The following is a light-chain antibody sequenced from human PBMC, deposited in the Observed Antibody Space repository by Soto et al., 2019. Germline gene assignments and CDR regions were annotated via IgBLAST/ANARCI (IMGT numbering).Light chain of an antibody. CDR2: DGF. Sequence: EIVLTQSPATLSLAPGERVTVSCRASQTVSSSSFAWYQQKPGQAPRLLIYDGFSRATGVPGRFTVSGSGTDFTLTITTLEPEDFAVYFCQQYADTPETFGQGTKLEIK. CDR3: QQYADTPET. J-gene: IGKJ2*01. V-gene: IGKV3-20*01. CDR1: QTVSSSS.